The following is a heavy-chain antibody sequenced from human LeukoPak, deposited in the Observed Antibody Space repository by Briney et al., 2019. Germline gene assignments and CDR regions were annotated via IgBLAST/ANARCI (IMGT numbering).Heavy chain of an antibody. CDR1: GFTFSSYA. CDR3: AKELGGPRYYDY. J-gene: IGHJ4*02. D-gene: IGHD4-23*01. CDR2: ISGSGGNT. Sequence: HPGGSLRLSCAASGFTFSSYAMSWVPQAPGKGLEWVSVISGSGGNTYYADSVKGRFTISRDNSKNTLYLQMNSLRAEDTAVFYCAKELGGPRYYDYWGQGTLVTVSS. V-gene: IGHV3-23*01.